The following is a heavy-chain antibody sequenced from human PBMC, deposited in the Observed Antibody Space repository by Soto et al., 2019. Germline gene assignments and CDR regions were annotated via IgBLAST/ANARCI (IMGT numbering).Heavy chain of an antibody. D-gene: IGHD2-2*01. CDR1: GGSISSSSYY. J-gene: IGHJ5*02. V-gene: IGHV4-39*01. CDR3: ARHASVVVPAAIMAGWFDP. Sequence: QLQLQESGPGLVKPSETLSLTCTVSGGSISSSSYYWGWIRQPPGKGLEWIGSIYYSGSTYYNPSLKSRGTISVDTYKNQFSLKLSSVTAADTAVYYGARHASVVVPAAIMAGWFDPWGQGTLVTVSS. CDR2: IYYSGST.